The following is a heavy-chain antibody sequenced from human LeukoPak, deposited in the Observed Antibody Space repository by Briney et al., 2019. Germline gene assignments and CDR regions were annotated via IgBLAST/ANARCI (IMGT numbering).Heavy chain of an antibody. V-gene: IGHV3-23*01. J-gene: IGHJ4*02. CDR2: ISGSGGST. Sequence: GGSLRLSCAASGFTFASYAMSWVRQAPGKGLEWVSIISGSGGSTYYVDSVKGRLTISRDNSKNTLYLQMNSLRAEDTAVYYCAKHQNKGFDYWGQGTLVTVSS. CDR3: AKHQNKGFDY. CDR1: GFTFASYA.